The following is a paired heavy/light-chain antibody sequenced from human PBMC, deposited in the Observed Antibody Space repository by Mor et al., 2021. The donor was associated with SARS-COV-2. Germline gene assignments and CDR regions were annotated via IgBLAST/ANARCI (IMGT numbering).Light chain of an antibody. CDR2: SNN. J-gene: IGLJ3*02. Sequence: QSVLTQPPSASGTPGQRVTISCSGSSSNIGSNTVNWYQQLPGTAPKLLIYSNNQRPSGVPDRFSGSKSGTSASLAISGLQSEDEADYYCAAWDDSLNGLFGGGTKLTVL. CDR1: SSNIGSNT. V-gene: IGLV1-44*01. CDR3: AAWDDSLNGL.
Heavy chain of an antibody. CDR1: GFIFSSYA. CDR3: AKDSPGYYFDNSGHFSFDF. Sequence: EVQLLESGGDLVQPGGSLRLSCAASGFIFSSYAMSWVRQAPGKGLEWVSGISGSGGSTYSADSVKGRFTISRDNSKNTLYLQMNSLRAEDTAVYYCAKDSPGYYFDNSGHFSFDFWGQGTQVTVSS. CDR2: ISGSGGST. D-gene: IGHD3-22*01. V-gene: IGHV3-23*01. J-gene: IGHJ4*02.